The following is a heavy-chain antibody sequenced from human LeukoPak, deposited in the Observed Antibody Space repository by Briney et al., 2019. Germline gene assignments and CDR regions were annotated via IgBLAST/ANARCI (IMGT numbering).Heavy chain of an antibody. Sequence: GGSLRLSCVASGFSFEDYGMSWVRQAPGKGLEWVSAINWNGGSTGYADSVKGRFTISRDNAKNSLYLQMNSLRAEDTAVYYCARDSYDYVWGSYRLQHWGQGTLVTVSS. CDR2: INWNGGST. CDR3: ARDSYDYVWGSYRLQH. J-gene: IGHJ1*01. D-gene: IGHD3-16*02. CDR1: GFSFEDYG. V-gene: IGHV3-20*04.